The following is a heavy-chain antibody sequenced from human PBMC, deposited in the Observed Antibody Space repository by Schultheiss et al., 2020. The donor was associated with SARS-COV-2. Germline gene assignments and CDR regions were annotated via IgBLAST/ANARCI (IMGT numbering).Heavy chain of an antibody. CDR3: ARDIVVVPAAIPRYYYYGMDG. D-gene: IGHD2-2*02. Sequence: GGSLRLSCATSGFTFSSYAMSWVRQAPGKGLEWVSYISSSSRYTNYADSVKGRFTISRDNAKNSLYLQMNSLRAEDTAVYYCARDIVVVPAAIPRYYYYGMDGGGQGTTVTVSS. J-gene: IGHJ6*02. CDR2: ISSSSRYT. CDR1: GFTFSSYA. V-gene: IGHV3-11*05.